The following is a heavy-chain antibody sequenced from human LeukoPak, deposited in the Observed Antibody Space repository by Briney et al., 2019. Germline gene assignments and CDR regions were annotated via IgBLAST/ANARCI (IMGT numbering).Heavy chain of an antibody. J-gene: IGHJ4*02. D-gene: IGHD6-19*01. Sequence: GGSLRLSCAASGFTFSSYSMNWVRQTPGKGLEWVSYISSNSGTIYYADSVKGRFTISRDNAKNSLYLQMNSLRAEDTAVYKCTKETTVITVAAYFDYWGQGTLVTVSS. CDR1: GFTFSSYS. CDR2: ISSNSGTI. V-gene: IGHV3-48*01. CDR3: TKETTVITVAAYFDY.